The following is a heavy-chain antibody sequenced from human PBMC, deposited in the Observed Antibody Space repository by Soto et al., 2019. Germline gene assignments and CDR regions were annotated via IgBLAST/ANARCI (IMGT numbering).Heavy chain of an antibody. J-gene: IGHJ6*02. CDR3: ARQGDDYYYGMDV. CDR2: IYYSGST. CDR1: GGSISSSSYY. V-gene: IGHV4-39*01. Sequence: SETLSLTCTVSGGSISSSSYYWGWIRQPPGKGLEWIGSIYYSGSTYYNPSLKSRVTISVDTSKNQFSLKLSSVTAADTAVYYCARQGDDYYYGMDVWGQGTTVT.